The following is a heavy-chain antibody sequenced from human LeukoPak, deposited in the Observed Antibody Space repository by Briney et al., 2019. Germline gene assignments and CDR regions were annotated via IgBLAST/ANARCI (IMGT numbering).Heavy chain of an antibody. D-gene: IGHD3-22*01. Sequence: SVKVSCKASGGTFSSYAISWVRQAPGQGLEWMGRIIPIFGTANYAQKFQGRVTITTDESTSTAYMELSSLRSEDTAVYYCARGDSSGVYYYYMDGWGKGTTVTVSS. CDR3: ARGDSSGVYYYYMDG. V-gene: IGHV1-69*05. CDR1: GGTFSSYA. J-gene: IGHJ6*03. CDR2: IIPIFGTA.